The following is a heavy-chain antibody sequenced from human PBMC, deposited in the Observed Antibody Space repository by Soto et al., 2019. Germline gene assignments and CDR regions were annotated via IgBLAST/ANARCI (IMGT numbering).Heavy chain of an antibody. J-gene: IGHJ4*02. CDR2: IKEDGSEK. Sequence: EVQLVESGGGLVQPGGSLRLSCAASGFSFSVSYMTWIRHAPGKGLEWVATIKEDGSEKYYADSLRGRFTISKDNAEQSLWRQGSSLRAEDTAVYYCASLGSGDYGSYVGSGFWGQGTLVIVSS. CDR1: GFSFSVSY. CDR3: ASLGSGDYGSYVGSGF. V-gene: IGHV3-7*05. D-gene: IGHD2-15*01.